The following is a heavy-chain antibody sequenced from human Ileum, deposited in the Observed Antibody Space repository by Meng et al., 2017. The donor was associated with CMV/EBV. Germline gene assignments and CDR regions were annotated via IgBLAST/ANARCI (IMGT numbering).Heavy chain of an antibody. V-gene: IGHV3-30*04. CDR1: GFTFSSYA. D-gene: IGHD6-13*01. Sequence: GESLKISCAASGFTFSSYAMHWVRQAPGKGLEWVAVISYDGSNKYYADSVKGRFTISRDNSKNTLYLQMNSLRAEDTAVYYCTRTDIASAGFNWGQGTLVTVSS. CDR2: ISYDGSNK. CDR3: TRTDIASAGFN. J-gene: IGHJ1*01.